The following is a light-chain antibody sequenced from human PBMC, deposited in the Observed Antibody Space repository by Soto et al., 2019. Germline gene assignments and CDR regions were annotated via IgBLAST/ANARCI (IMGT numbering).Light chain of an antibody. J-gene: IGLJ2*01. CDR1: TGAVTTGHY. CDR2: DTN. V-gene: IGLV7-46*01. Sequence: QAVVTQEPSLTVSPGGTVTLTCGSNTGAVTTGHYPYWFQQKPGQAPRTLIYDTNNKHSWTPARFSGSLLGCKAALTLSGAQPEDEADYCCLLSYRGVGVFGGGTKVTVL. CDR3: LLSYRGVGV.